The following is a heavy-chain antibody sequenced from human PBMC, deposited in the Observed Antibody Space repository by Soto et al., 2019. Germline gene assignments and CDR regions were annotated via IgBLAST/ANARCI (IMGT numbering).Heavy chain of an antibody. CDR3: ASRPYGSGSYYYHYGMDV. V-gene: IGHV4-34*01. J-gene: IGHJ6*02. CDR1: GGSFSAYH. Sequence: QVQLQQWGAGLLKPSETLSLTCAVYGGSFSAYHWNWIRQPPGKRLEWIGDIHHSGSTSYNPSLNSRVTLSVDTSKNQFSLNLRSVTAADTAVYYCASRPYGSGSYYYHYGMDVWGLGTTVTVSS. D-gene: IGHD3-10*01. CDR2: IHHSGST.